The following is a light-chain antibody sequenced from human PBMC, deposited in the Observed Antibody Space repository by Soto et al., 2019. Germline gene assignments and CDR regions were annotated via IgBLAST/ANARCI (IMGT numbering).Light chain of an antibody. Sequence: EIVMTQSPATLSVSPGERATLSCRASEGVASNYLAWYQHKPGQSPRLLLFGASNRATGIPDRFSGSGSGADFTLTISRVEPEDFAVYYCHQYGRSPWTLGQGTKVDIK. CDR3: HQYGRSPWT. J-gene: IGKJ1*01. CDR1: EGVASNY. CDR2: GAS. V-gene: IGKV3-20*01.